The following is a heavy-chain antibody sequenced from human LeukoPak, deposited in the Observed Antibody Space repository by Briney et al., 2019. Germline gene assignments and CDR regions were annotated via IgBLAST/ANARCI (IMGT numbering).Heavy chain of an antibody. CDR3: AKELIIQPTGTVAFDI. CDR2: VSGSGGDT. V-gene: IGHV3-23*01. Sequence: GGSLRLSCAASGFTFSSYSMNWVRQAPGKGLEWVSAVSGSGGDTYYAGSVKGRFTISRDNSKNTLYLQMYSLRAEDTAVYFCAKELIIQPTGTVAFDIWGQGTMVTVSS. D-gene: IGHD1-1*01. CDR1: GFTFSSYS. J-gene: IGHJ3*02.